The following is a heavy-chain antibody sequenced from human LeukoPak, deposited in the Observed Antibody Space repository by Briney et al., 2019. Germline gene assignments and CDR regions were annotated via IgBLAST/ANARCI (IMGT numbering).Heavy chain of an antibody. D-gene: IGHD3-22*01. CDR2: ISGRGGTT. CDR3: AKEEDDYSDSSGYYPIDY. CDR1: GFTFNNYA. V-gene: IGHV3-23*01. J-gene: IGHJ4*02. Sequence: PGGSLRLSCAASGFTFNNYAMTWVRQAPRKGLEWVSSISGRGGTTDYADSVRGRFTISRDNSQNTLYLQMNSLRAEDTAVYYCAKEEDDYSDSSGYYPIDYWGQGTLVTVSS.